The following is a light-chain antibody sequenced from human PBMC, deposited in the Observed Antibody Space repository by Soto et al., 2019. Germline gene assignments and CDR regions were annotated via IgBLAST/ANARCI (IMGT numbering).Light chain of an antibody. CDR1: QDIRNW. J-gene: IGKJ3*01. V-gene: IGKV1-12*01. Sequence: DILMTQSPSAVSASVGDRVTITCRASQDIRNWLAWYQQKPGKAPKLLIYAASILQSGVPSRFSGSGSGTDFTLTISSLQPDDFATYSCQQANSFPFTFGPGTKVDIK. CDR3: QQANSFPFT. CDR2: AAS.